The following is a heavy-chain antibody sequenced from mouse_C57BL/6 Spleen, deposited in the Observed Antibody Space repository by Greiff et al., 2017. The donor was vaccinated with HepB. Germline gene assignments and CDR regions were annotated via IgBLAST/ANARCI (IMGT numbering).Heavy chain of an antibody. CDR3: ARGNYGNSLTY. J-gene: IGHJ4*01. CDR1: GYTFTSYW. D-gene: IGHD2-1*01. CDR2: IYPGSGST. Sequence: VQLQQSGAELVKPGASVKMSCKASGYTFTSYWITWVKQRPGQGLEWIGDIYPGSGSTNYNEKFKSKATLTVDTSSSTAYMQLSSLTSEDSAVYYCARGNYGNSLTYWGQGTSVTVSS. V-gene: IGHV1-55*01.